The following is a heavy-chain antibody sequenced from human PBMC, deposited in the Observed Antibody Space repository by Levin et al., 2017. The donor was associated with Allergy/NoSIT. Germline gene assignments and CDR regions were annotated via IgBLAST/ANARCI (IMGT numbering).Heavy chain of an antibody. J-gene: IGHJ3*01. V-gene: IGHV3-23*01. CDR3: AKKQGGTSDVSFDV. CDR1: GFSISEYA. CDR2: ITGGGFNT. D-gene: IGHD1/OR15-1a*01. Sequence: GGSLRLSCAVSGFSISEYAMAWVRQAPGKGLEWVSEITGGGFNTYYGDSVKGRFTVSKDDSKDMLFLDLSSLRVEDTAVYYCAKKQGGTSDVSFDVWGQGTMVTVSS.